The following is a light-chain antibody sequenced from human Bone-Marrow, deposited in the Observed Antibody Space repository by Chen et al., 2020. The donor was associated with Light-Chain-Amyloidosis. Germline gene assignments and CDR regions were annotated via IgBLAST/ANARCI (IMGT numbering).Light chain of an antibody. CDR2: DDS. Sequence: SNVLTQPSSVSVAPGQTATFACGGNNIGSTSVHWYQQTPGQAPLLVVYDDSDRPSGIPERLSGSNSGNTATLTIGRVEAGDEADYYCQVWDRSSDRPVFGGGTKLTVL. J-gene: IGLJ3*02. CDR1: NIGSTS. CDR3: QVWDRSSDRPV. V-gene: IGLV3-21*02.